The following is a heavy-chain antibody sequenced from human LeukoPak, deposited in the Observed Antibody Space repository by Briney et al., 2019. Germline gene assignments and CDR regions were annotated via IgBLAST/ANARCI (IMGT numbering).Heavy chain of an antibody. V-gene: IGHV1-18*01. CDR3: ARDYTLRGVTPYYFVDY. J-gene: IGHJ4*02. CDR2: ISAYNGNT. Sequence: ASVKVSCKASGYTFTSYAFSWVRQAPGQGLEWMGWISAYNGNTNYAQKFQGRVTMTTDTSTSTAYMELRSLRSDDTAVYYCARDYTLRGVTPYYFVDYWGQGTLVTVSS. CDR1: GYTFTSYA. D-gene: IGHD3-10*01.